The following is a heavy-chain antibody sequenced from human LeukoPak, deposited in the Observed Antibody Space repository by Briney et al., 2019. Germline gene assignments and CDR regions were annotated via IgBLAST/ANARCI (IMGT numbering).Heavy chain of an antibody. Sequence: PGGSLRLSCAASGFTFSTYAMSWVRQAPGKGLEWVSSVSDSGGSTYYADSVKGRFTISRDNSKNTLYLQMNSLRAEDTAVYYCAKDLDKRFTMVRGARTGTDYWGQGTLVTVSS. V-gene: IGHV3-23*01. J-gene: IGHJ4*02. D-gene: IGHD3-10*01. CDR2: VSDSGGST. CDR3: AKDLDKRFTMVRGARTGTDY. CDR1: GFTFSTYA.